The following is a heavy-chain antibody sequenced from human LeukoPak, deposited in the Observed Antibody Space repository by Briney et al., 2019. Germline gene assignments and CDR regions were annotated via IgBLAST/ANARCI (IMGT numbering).Heavy chain of an antibody. CDR2: MSGYNGKT. CDR1: GYTFTKYG. CDR3: ARDSSIVATLANFDY. D-gene: IGHD5-12*01. Sequence: ASVTVSYKPSGYTFTKYGISWVRQAPGQGVERMGWMSGYNGKTNYQQQELQGRLTMTTDPSTSTAYMELRTLRSDDTAVYSCARDSSIVATLANFDYWGQGTLVTVSS. J-gene: IGHJ4*02. V-gene: IGHV1-18*01.